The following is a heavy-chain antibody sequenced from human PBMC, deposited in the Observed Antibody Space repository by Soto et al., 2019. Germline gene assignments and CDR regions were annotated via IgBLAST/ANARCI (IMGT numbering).Heavy chain of an antibody. CDR2: ISSNGYTT. V-gene: IGHV3-23*01. CDR1: GFTFSSYA. J-gene: IGHJ4*02. D-gene: IGHD4-17*01. Sequence: GGSLRLSCAASGFTFSSYAMSWVRQAPGKWLEGVSVISSNGYTTYYADSVKGRFTISRDNSKNTLFLQMNGLRAEDTALYYCAKDGFNGDPQAYWGQGXLVTVYS. CDR3: AKDGFNGDPQAY.